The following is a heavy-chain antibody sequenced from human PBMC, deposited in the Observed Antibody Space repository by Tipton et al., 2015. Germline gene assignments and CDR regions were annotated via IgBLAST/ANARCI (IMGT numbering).Heavy chain of an antibody. Sequence: TLSLTCAVSGYFISSGHFWGWIRQPPGKGLEWIGSIYHSGSTYYNPSLKSRVSISVDTSKNQFSLKLRSVTAADTAVYYCASVCISSSCYYWFDPWGQGTLVTVSS. CDR1: GYFISSGHF. CDR2: IYHSGST. V-gene: IGHV4-38-2*01. D-gene: IGHD2-2*01. J-gene: IGHJ5*02. CDR3: ASVCISSSCYYWFDP.